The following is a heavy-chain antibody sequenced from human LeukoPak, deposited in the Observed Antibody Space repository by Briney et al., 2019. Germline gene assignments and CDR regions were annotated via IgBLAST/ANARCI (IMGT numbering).Heavy chain of an antibody. D-gene: IGHD3-16*01. Sequence: SETLPLTCTVSGGSISSYYWSWIRQPAGKGLEWIGRIYTSGSTNYNPCLKSRVTMSVDTSKNQFSLKLSSVTAADTAVYYCARGFWGEPSYYFDYWGQGTLVTVSS. CDR3: ARGFWGEPSYYFDY. V-gene: IGHV4-4*07. J-gene: IGHJ4*02. CDR1: GGSISSYY. CDR2: IYTSGST.